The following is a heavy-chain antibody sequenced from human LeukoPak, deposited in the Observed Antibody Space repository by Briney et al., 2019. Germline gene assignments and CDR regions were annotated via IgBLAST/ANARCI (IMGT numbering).Heavy chain of an antibody. V-gene: IGHV1-8*01. CDR2: MNPNNGNT. D-gene: IGHD4-11*01. CDR3: ARPTSRPSRYYGMDV. J-gene: IGHJ6*02. Sequence: WASVKVSCKTSGYTFTSYDIMWVRQDTGQGLEWMGWMNPNNGNTGYAQKFQGRVTMTSNTAISTAYMELSSLRSEDTAVYYCARPTSRPSRYYGMDVWGQGTTVTASS. CDR1: GYTFTSYD.